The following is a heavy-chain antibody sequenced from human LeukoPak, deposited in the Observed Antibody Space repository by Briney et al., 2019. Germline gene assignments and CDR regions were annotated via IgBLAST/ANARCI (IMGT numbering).Heavy chain of an antibody. Sequence: QPGGSLRLSCAASGFSVSSNYMSWVRQAPGKGLEWVSVIYSGGSTYYADSVKGRFTISRDNSKNTLYLQMNSLRAEDTAVYYCAREWMATSERGDYYFDYWGQGTLVTVSS. J-gene: IGHJ4*02. D-gene: IGHD5-24*01. CDR3: AREWMATSERGDYYFDY. CDR2: IYSGGST. V-gene: IGHV3-53*01. CDR1: GFSVSSNY.